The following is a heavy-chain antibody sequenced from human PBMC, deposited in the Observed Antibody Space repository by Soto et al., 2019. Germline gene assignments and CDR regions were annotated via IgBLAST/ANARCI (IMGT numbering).Heavy chain of an antibody. D-gene: IGHD3-10*01. Sequence: SETLSLTCTVSGGSISSGGYYWSWIRQHTGKGLEGIGYIYYSGSTYYNPSLKSRVTISVDTYKNQFSLKLSSVTAADTAVYYCAGEGGGGCCGSRSYISVFDPWGQGTLVTVS. CDR3: AGEGGGGCCGSRSYISVFDP. V-gene: IGHV4-31*03. J-gene: IGHJ5*02. CDR2: IYYSGST. CDR1: GGSISSGGYY.